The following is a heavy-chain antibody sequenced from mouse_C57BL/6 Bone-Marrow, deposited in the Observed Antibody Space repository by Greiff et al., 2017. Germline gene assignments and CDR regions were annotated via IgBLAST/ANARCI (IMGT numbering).Heavy chain of an antibody. J-gene: IGHJ3*01. CDR1: GFTFSSYT. Sequence: EVMLVESGGGLVKPGGSLKLSCAASGFTFSSYTMPWVRQTPEKRLEWVATISGGGGNTYYPDSVKGRFTISRDNAKNTLYLQMSSLRSEDTALYDCARSFSWFAYWGQGTLVTVSA. V-gene: IGHV5-9*01. CDR3: ARSFSWFAY. CDR2: ISGGGGNT.